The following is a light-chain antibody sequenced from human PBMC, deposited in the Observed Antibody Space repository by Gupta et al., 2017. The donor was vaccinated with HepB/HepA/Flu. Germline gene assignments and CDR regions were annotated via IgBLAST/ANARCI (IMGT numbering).Light chain of an antibody. J-gene: IGKJ1*01. CDR1: QSIISW. V-gene: IGKV1-5*03. CDR2: KAS. CDR3: QQYNSYPLT. Sequence: DIQTTQSPSTLSASVGDRVTITRRASQSIISWLAWYQQKPGKAPKLLSYKASSLESGVPSRGSGSGSETEFTLTSSSLQPYDVATYYCQQYNSYPLTFGQGTKVEIK.